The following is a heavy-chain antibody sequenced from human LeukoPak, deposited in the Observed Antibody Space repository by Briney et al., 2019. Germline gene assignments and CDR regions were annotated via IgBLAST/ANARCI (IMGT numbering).Heavy chain of an antibody. J-gene: IGHJ6*02. Sequence: GGSLRLSCAASGFTFSSYSMNWVRQAPGKGLEWVSYISSSSSTIYYADSVKGRFTISRDNAKNSLYLQMNSLRAEDTAVYYCAREKVVPAAMGDYYGMDVWGQGTTVTVSS. V-gene: IGHV3-48*04. CDR3: AREKVVPAAMGDYYGMDV. D-gene: IGHD2-2*01. CDR2: ISSSSSTI. CDR1: GFTFSSYS.